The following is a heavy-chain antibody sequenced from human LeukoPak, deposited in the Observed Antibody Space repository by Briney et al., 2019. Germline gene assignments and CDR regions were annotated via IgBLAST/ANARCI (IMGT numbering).Heavy chain of an antibody. D-gene: IGHD2-2*01. J-gene: IGHJ4*02. CDR3: ARGGDTRGEGLDY. V-gene: IGHV3-7*01. CDR1: GFTFSNYW. CDR2: INQDGSEE. Sequence: PGGSLRLSCAASGFTFSNYWMTWVRQAPGKGLEWVAHINQDGSEEHYMDSAKARFTISRNNAKNSLSLQMNSLRAEDTAVYYCARGGDTRGEGLDYWGQGTLV.